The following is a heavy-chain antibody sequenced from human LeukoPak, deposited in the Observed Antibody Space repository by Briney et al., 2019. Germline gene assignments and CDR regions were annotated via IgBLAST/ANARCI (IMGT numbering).Heavy chain of an antibody. D-gene: IGHD3-10*01. CDR1: GGTFSSYA. J-gene: IGHJ4*02. V-gene: IGHV1-69*01. CDR3: ASPYYYGSGSPRPFDY. CDR2: IIPIFDTA. Sequence: SVKVSCKASGGTFSSYAISWVRQAPGQGLEWMGGIIPIFDTANYAQKFQGRVTITADESTSTAYMELSSLRSEDTAVYYCASPYYYGSGSPRPFDYWGQGTLVTVSS.